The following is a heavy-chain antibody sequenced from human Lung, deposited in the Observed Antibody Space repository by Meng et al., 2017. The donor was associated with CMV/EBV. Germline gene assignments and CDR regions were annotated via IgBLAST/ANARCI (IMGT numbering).Heavy chain of an antibody. Sequence: GGSXRLXCAASGFPFSNYYMSWIRLAPGKGLEWISYISGDGSDLFYGDSVRGRFTISRDNAKNSLYLQINSLRVEDTAVYYCVRDILRVGITYYFDYWGQGTXVTCSS. CDR1: GFPFSNYY. D-gene: IGHD1-26*01. CDR2: ISGDGSDL. J-gene: IGHJ4*02. CDR3: VRDILRVGITYYFDY. V-gene: IGHV3-11*04.